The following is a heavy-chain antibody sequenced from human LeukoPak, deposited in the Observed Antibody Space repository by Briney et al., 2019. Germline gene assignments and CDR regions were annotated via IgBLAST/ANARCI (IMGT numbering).Heavy chain of an antibody. Sequence: GGSLRLSCAASGFTFSSYWMSWVRQAPGKGLERVANIKQDGSEKYYVDSVKGRFTISRDNAKNSLYLQMNSLRAEDTAVYYCARGLDSSSWAHFDYWGQGTLVTVSS. CDR1: GFTFSSYW. V-gene: IGHV3-7*01. CDR2: IKQDGSEK. J-gene: IGHJ4*02. CDR3: ARGLDSSSWAHFDY. D-gene: IGHD6-13*01.